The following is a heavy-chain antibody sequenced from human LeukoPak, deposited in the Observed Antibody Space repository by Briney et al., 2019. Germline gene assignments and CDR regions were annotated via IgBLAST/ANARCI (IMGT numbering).Heavy chain of an antibody. CDR1: GYTFTGYY. V-gene: IGHV1-2*02. CDR3: ARSRRVGNGEYPDY. Sequence: ASVKVSCKASGYTFTGYYMHWVRKTPGQGLEWMGWINPNTGDTNYGRKFQGRVTMTRDTSINTAYMQLRSLRSDDTAVYYCARSRRVGNGEYPDYWGQGTLVTVSS. CDR2: INPNTGDT. J-gene: IGHJ4*02. D-gene: IGHD3-10*01.